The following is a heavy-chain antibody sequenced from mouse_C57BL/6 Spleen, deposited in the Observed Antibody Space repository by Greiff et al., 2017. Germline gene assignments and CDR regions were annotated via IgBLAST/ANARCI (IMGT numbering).Heavy chain of an antibody. D-gene: IGHD2-3*01. V-gene: IGHV5-2*01. CDR1: EYEFPSHD. CDR2: INSDGGST. CDR3: ARSDGYYGAMDY. J-gene: IGHJ4*01. Sequence: EVKLVESGGGLVQPGESLKLSCESNEYEFPSHDMSWVRKTPEKRLELVAAINSDGGSTYYPDTMGRRFIISRDNTKKTLYLQMSRLRSEDTALYYCARSDGYYGAMDYWGQGTSVTVSS.